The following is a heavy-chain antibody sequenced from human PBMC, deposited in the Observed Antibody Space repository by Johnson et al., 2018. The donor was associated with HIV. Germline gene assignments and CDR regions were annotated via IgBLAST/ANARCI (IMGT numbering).Heavy chain of an antibody. CDR2: ISNTGDSP. Sequence: VQSVESGGGLVQPGRSLRLSCAASGITFDEYALHWVRQAPGKGLEYVSSISNTGDSPYYANSVKGRFTISRDNSKNTLYLQMNSLRAEDTAVYYCAKDRSMDDAFDVWGQGTMVTVSS. CDR1: GITFDEYA. CDR3: AKDRSMDDAFDV. J-gene: IGHJ3*01. D-gene: IGHD1-26*01. V-gene: IGHV3-64*01.